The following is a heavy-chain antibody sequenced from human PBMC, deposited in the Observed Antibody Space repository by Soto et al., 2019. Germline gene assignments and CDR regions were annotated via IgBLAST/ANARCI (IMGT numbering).Heavy chain of an antibody. Sequence: GGSLRLSCAASGFTFSNAWMSWVRQAPGKGLEYVSAISSNGGSTYYADSVKGRFIISRDNSKNTLYLQMSSLRAEDTAVYYCVKGGYCSSTNCFAAFDIWGQGTMVTVSS. V-gene: IGHV3-64D*08. CDR3: VKGGYCSSTNCFAAFDI. CDR1: GFTFSNAW. CDR2: ISSNGGST. J-gene: IGHJ3*02. D-gene: IGHD2-2*01.